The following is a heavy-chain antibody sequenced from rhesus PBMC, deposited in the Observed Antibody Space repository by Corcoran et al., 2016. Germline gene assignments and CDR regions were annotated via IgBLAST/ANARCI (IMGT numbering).Heavy chain of an antibody. J-gene: IGHJ4*01. V-gene: IGHV4-122*02. D-gene: IGHD3-16*01. CDR1: GGSINSGYYY. CDR2: IPYSGTT. CDR3: ARSGTYYFYFDY. Sequence: QVQLQESGPGLVKPSETLSLTCAVSGGSINSGYYYWYWIRQPPGKGLEWIGYIPYSGTTNYNPSLKSRVAFSRDTSKNQFSLKLSSVTAADTAVYYCARSGTYYFYFDYWGQGVLVTVSS.